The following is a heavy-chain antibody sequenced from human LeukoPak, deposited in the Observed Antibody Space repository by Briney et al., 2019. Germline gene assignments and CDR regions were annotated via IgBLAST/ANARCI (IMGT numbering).Heavy chain of an antibody. J-gene: IGHJ4*02. V-gene: IGHV4-31*03. CDR3: ARHEGMVAASFDY. CDR1: GDSISSGGYY. CDR2: IYYSGST. D-gene: IGHD2-15*01. Sequence: PSETLPLTCTVSGDSISSGGYYWSWIRQHPGKGLEWIGYIYYSGSTYYNPSLKSRVIISVDTSKNQFSLKLSSVTAADTAVYYCARHEGMVAASFDYWGQGTLVTVSS.